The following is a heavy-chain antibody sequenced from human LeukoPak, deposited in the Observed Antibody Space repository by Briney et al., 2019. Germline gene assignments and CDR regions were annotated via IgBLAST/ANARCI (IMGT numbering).Heavy chain of an antibody. D-gene: IGHD3-22*01. Sequence: PGGSLRLSCAASGFTVSSNYMSWVRQAPGEGLEWVSVIYSGGSTYYADSVKGRFTISRDNSKNTLYLQMNSLRAEDTAVYYCARVPNYYDSSGPPTRWGQGTLVTVSS. CDR3: ARVPNYYDSSGPPTR. J-gene: IGHJ4*02. CDR1: GFTVSSNY. V-gene: IGHV3-53*01. CDR2: IYSGGST.